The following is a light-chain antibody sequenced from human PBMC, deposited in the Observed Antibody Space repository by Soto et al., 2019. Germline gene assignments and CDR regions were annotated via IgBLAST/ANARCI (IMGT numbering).Light chain of an antibody. CDR3: QVWDNGSDHYV. V-gene: IGLV3-21*02. CDR1: NIGSKS. Sequence: SYELTHPPSVSVAPRQTATITCGGDNIGSKSVHWYQQKPGQAPVLVVYDDSDRPSGIPDRFSGSNSGNTATLTISRVEAGDEADYFCQVWDNGSDHYVFGLGTKVTVL. CDR2: DDS. J-gene: IGLJ1*01.